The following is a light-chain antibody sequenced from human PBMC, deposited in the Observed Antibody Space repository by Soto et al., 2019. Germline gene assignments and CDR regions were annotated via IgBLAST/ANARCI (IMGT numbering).Light chain of an antibody. CDR1: QSMGSW. V-gene: IGKV1-5*01. CDR2: DVS. CDR3: QQYTSYSWT. J-gene: IGKJ1*01. Sequence: DIQLTQSPSTLSASLGDRVTITCRASQSMGSWLARYQQRPGKAPKLLMYDVSTLKGGVPSRFSGSGSGTVFTLTINNLQPEDFATYYCQQYTSYSWTFGQGSRVEIK.